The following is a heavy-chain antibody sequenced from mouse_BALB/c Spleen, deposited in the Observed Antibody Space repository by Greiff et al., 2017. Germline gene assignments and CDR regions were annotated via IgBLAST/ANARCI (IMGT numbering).Heavy chain of an antibody. CDR3: ARHWEGYFDY. D-gene: IGHD4-1*01. Sequence: EVQGVESGGGLVKPGGSLKLSCAASGFAFSSYDMSWVRQTPEKRLEWVAYISSGGGSTYYPDTVKGRFTISRDNAKNTLYLQMSSLKSEDTAMYYCARHWEGYFDYWGQGTTLTVSS. CDR2: ISSGGGST. CDR1: GFAFSSYD. J-gene: IGHJ2*01. V-gene: IGHV5-12-1*01.